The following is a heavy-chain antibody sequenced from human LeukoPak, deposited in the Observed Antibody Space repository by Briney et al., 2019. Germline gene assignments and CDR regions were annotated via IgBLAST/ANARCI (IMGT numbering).Heavy chain of an antibody. J-gene: IGHJ4*02. D-gene: IGHD4-17*01. CDR2: ISSSGSTI. CDR3: ARERKYGSTFDY. Sequence: GGSLRLSCAASGFTFSSYEMNWVRQAPGKGLEWVSYISSSGSTIYYADSAKGRFTISRDNAKNTLYLQMNSLRAEDTAVYFCARERKYGSTFDYWGQGTLVTVSS. CDR1: GFTFSSYE. V-gene: IGHV3-48*03.